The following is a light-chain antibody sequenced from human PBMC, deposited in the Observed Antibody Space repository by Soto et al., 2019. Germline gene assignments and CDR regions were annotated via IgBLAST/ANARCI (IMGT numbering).Light chain of an antibody. Sequence: AIQMTQSPSSLSASVGDGVTITCRASQGITTYLSWYQQRPGKAPKLLIYAASSLQSGVPSRFRGGGSGTVFTLTIGSLQPEDFATYYCLRDHSYPWTFGQGTKVELK. CDR2: AAS. CDR1: QGITTY. J-gene: IGKJ1*01. CDR3: LRDHSYPWT. V-gene: IGKV1-6*01.